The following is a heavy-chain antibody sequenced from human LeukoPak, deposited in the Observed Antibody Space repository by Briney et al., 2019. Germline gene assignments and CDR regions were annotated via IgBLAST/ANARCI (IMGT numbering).Heavy chain of an antibody. J-gene: IGHJ6*03. CDR3: ARPQGYYYYMDV. CDR2: ISSGGSTI. Sequence: GGPLRLSCAASGFTFSSYEMNWVRQAPGKGLEWVSYISSGGSTIYYADSVKGRFTISRDNAKNSLYLQMNSLRAEDTAVYYCARPQGYYYYMDVWGKGTTVTVSS. V-gene: IGHV3-48*03. CDR1: GFTFSSYE.